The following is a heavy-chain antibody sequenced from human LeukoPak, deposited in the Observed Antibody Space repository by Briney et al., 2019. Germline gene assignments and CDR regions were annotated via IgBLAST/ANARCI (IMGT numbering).Heavy chain of an antibody. V-gene: IGHV3-48*03. CDR2: ISSGSNI. CDR3: ARESIAVAGAPFDY. Sequence: PGGSLRLSCAASGFTFSSYEMNWVRQAPGKGLEWVSYISSGSNIYDADSEKGRFTISRDNAKNSLYLQMNSLRAEDTAVYYCARESIAVAGAPFDYWGQGTLVTVSS. D-gene: IGHD6-19*01. CDR1: GFTFSSYE. J-gene: IGHJ4*02.